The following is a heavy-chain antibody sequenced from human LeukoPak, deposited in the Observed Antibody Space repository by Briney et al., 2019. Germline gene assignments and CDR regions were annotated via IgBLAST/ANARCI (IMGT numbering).Heavy chain of an antibody. D-gene: IGHD2-15*01. CDR2: INAGNGNT. CDR3: ARGGVVVAARYYFDY. V-gene: IGHV1-3*01. Sequence: AAVKVCCKGSGYTFTSYAMHWERQAHGQRQEWMGGINAGNGNTKYSQKFQGRVTIPRDTSASTAYMELSSLRSEDTAVYYCARGGVVVAARYYFDYWGQGTLVTVSS. CDR1: GYTFTSYA. J-gene: IGHJ4*02.